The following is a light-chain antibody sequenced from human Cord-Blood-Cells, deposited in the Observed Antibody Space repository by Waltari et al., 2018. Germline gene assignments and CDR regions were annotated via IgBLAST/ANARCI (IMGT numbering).Light chain of an antibody. Sequence: QSVLTQPPSVSEAPRQRVTISCSGSSSNIGNNAVNWYQQLPGKAPKLLIYYDDLLPSGVSDRFSVSKFCTSASLAISGLQSEDEADYYCAAWDDSLNGPVFGTGTKVTVL. J-gene: IGLJ1*01. CDR1: SSNIGNNA. V-gene: IGLV1-36*01. CDR3: AAWDDSLNGPV. CDR2: YDD.